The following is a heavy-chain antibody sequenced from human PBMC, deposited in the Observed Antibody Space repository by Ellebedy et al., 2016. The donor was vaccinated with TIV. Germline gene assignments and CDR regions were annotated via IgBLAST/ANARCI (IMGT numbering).Heavy chain of an antibody. CDR3: ATDGIRFLEWVYKYGLDV. D-gene: IGHD3-3*01. J-gene: IGHJ6*02. V-gene: IGHV1-69*04. Sequence: AASVKVSCKASGGTFNNSAISWVRQAPGQGLEWMGRIIPILGIANYAQDFQGRVTITADRSTSTVFIELSSLTSEDTAVYYCATDGIRFLEWVYKYGLDVWGQGTTVTVSS. CDR2: IIPILGIA. CDR1: GGTFNNSA.